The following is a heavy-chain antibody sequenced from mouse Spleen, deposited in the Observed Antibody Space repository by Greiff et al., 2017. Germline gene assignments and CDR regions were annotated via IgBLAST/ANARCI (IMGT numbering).Heavy chain of an antibody. V-gene: IGHV5-9-3*01. Sequence: EVQVVESGGGLVKPGGSLKLSCAASGFTFSSYAMSWVRQTPEKRLEWVATISSGGSYTYYPDSVKGRFTISRDNAKNTLYLQMSSLRSEDTAMYYCARHYYGSSYGYYAMDYWGQGTSVTVSS. D-gene: IGHD1-1*01. CDR3: ARHYYGSSYGYYAMDY. CDR2: ISSGGSYT. CDR1: GFTFSSYA. J-gene: IGHJ4*01.